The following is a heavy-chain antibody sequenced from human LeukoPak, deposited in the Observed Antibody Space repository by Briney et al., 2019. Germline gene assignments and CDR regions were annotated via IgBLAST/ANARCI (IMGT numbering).Heavy chain of an antibody. J-gene: IGHJ4*02. V-gene: IGHV1-46*01. Sequence: ASVKVSCKASGYTFTSYYMHWVRQAPGQGLEWMGIINPSGGSTSYAQKFQGRVTMTRDTSTSTVYMELSSLRSEDTAVYYCASSTYYYDSSGYNFAYWGQGTLVTVSS. CDR3: ASSTYYYDSSGYNFAY. D-gene: IGHD3-22*01. CDR2: INPSGGST. CDR1: GYTFTSYY.